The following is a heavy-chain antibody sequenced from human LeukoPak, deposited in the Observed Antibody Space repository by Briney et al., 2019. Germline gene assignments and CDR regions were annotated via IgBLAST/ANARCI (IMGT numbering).Heavy chain of an antibody. V-gene: IGHV1-69*13. D-gene: IGHD4-17*01. CDR3: ARSTVTTYSYYYYGMDV. Sequence: SVKVSCKASGGTFSSYAISWVRQAPGQGLEWMGGIIPIFGTANYAQKFQGRVTITADESTSTAYMELSSLRSEDTAVYYCARSTVTTYSYYYYGMDVWGQGTTVTVSS. CDR1: GGTFSSYA. CDR2: IIPIFGTA. J-gene: IGHJ6*02.